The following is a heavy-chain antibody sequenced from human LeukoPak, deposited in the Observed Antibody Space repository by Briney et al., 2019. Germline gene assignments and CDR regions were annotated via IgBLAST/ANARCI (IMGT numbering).Heavy chain of an antibody. V-gene: IGHV4-4*07. CDR1: GGSISSYY. J-gene: IGHJ4*02. CDR3: AKDRSCINDVCHGDFDY. Sequence: SETLSLTCSVSGGSISSYYWSWIRQPAGKGLEWIGRIYAGGSTNYNPSLKSRVTMSLDTSKNQFSLKVSSVTAADTAVYYCAKDRSCINDVCHGDFDYWGQGTLVTVSS. D-gene: IGHD2-8*01. CDR2: IYAGGST.